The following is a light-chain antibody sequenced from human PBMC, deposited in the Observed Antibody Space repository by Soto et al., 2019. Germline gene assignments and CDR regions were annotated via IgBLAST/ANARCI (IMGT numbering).Light chain of an antibody. CDR1: QSVSSY. Sequence: EIVLTQSPATLSLSPGERATLSCRASQSVSSYLAWYQQKPGQAPRLLIYDASNRATGIPARFSGSGSGTDFTLTISSLETEDFAVYYCQQRSNWPWTFGQGTRVAIK. J-gene: IGKJ1*01. CDR3: QQRSNWPWT. V-gene: IGKV3-11*01. CDR2: DAS.